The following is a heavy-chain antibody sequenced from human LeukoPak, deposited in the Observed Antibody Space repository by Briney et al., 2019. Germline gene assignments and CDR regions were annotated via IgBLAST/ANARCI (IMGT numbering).Heavy chain of an antibody. J-gene: IGHJ1*01. CDR2: IKQDGSEK. Sequence: GGSLRLSCATSGFTFSNYWMNWVRQARGKGLEWVANIKQDGSEKYYVDSVKGRFTISRDNAKNSLFLQMNGLRADDTAVYYCARDPQTNSWPEYSLHWGQGTLVTVSS. D-gene: IGHD6-13*01. V-gene: IGHV3-7*04. CDR3: ARDPQTNSWPEYSLH. CDR1: GFTFSNYW.